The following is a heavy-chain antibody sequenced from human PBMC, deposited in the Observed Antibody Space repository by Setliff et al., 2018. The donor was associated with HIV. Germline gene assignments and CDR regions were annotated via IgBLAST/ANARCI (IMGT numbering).Heavy chain of an antibody. Sequence: ASVKVSCKASGYTFTSYAMHWVRQAPGQRLEWMGWINAGSGNTKYSQEFQGRVTITRDTSVSTAYMELSSLRSEDMAVYYCARATNYYDSSNYYMDVWGKGTTVTVSS. V-gene: IGHV1-3*03. CDR1: GYTFTSYA. D-gene: IGHD3-22*01. CDR2: INAGSGNT. CDR3: ARATNYYDSSNYYMDV. J-gene: IGHJ6*03.